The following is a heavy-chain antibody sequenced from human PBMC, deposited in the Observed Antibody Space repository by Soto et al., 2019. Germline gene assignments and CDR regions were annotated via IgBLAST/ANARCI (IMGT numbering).Heavy chain of an antibody. CDR2: IYYSGST. Sequence: SETLSLTCTVSGGSISSYYWSWIRQPPGKGLEWIGYIYYSGSTNYNPSLKSRVTISVDTSKNQFSLKLSSVTAVDTAVYYCARDRIVVVPAAIRDYYYYGMDVWGQGTTVTVSS. CDR1: GGSISSYY. D-gene: IGHD2-2*02. CDR3: ARDRIVVVPAAIRDYYYYGMDV. V-gene: IGHV4-59*01. J-gene: IGHJ6*02.